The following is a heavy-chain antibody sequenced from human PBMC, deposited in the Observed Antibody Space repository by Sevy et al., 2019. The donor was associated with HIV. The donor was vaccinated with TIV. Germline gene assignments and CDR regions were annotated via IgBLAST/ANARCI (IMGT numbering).Heavy chain of an antibody. V-gene: IGHV3-30-3*01. D-gene: IGHD3-22*01. J-gene: IGHJ4*02. Sequence: GGSLRLSCAASEFTFSSYAMHWVRQAPGKGLEWVAVISYDGSNKYYADSVKGRFTISRDNSKNTLYLQMNSLRAEDTAVYYCARDYYDSSGYHFDYWGQGTLVTVSS. CDR1: EFTFSSYA. CDR2: ISYDGSNK. CDR3: ARDYYDSSGYHFDY.